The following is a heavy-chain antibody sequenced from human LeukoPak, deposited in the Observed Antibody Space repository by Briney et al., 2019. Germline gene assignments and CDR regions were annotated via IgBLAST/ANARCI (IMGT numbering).Heavy chain of an antibody. J-gene: IGHJ6*02. CDR1: GFTFSSYG. D-gene: IGHD2-2*01. Sequence: AESLRLSCAVSGFTFSSYGMHWVRHAPGKGLGWVGVISNDGSNKNYASSVKGRFTISRENSRNTLYLQMNSLRAEDTAVCYCAKVDLVVPAATSIYYYYYDGMDVWGQGTTVTVSS. CDR3: AKVDLVVPAATSIYYYYYDGMDV. V-gene: IGHV3-30*18. CDR2: ISNDGSNK.